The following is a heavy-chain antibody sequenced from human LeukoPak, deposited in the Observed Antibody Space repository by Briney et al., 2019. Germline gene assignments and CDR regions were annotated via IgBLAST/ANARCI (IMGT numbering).Heavy chain of an antibody. J-gene: IGHJ4*02. CDR2: IYPGDSDT. CDR1: GYSFTSYW. CDR3: ARQQTSYSSSWQTFDY. V-gene: IGHV5-51*01. D-gene: IGHD6-13*01. Sequence: GESLKISCKGSGYSFTSYWSGWVRQMPGKGLEWMGIIYPGDSDTRYSPSFQGQVTISADKSISTAYLQWSSLKASDTAMYYCARQQTSYSSSWQTFDYWGQGTLVTVSS.